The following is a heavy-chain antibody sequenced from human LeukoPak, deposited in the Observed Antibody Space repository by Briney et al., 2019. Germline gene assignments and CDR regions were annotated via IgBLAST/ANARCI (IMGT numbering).Heavy chain of an antibody. CDR1: GGSISSGDYY. CDR2: IYYSGST. D-gene: IGHD3-3*01. J-gene: IGHJ5*02. V-gene: IGHV4-30-4*01. Sequence: PSETLSLTCTVSGGSISSGDYYWSWIRQPPGTGLEWIGYIYYSGSTYYNPSLKSRVTISVDTSKNQFSLKLSSVTAADTAVYYCARAPTDPYDFWGGYSIWFDPWGQGTLVTVSS. CDR3: ARAPTDPYDFWGGYSIWFDP.